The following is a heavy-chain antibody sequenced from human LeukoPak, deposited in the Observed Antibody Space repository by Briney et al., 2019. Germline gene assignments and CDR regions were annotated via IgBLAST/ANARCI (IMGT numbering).Heavy chain of an antibody. J-gene: IGHJ4*02. CDR1: GFTFSSYS. Sequence: PGGSLRLSCAASGFTFSSYSMNWVRQAPGKGLEWVSSISSSSSYIYYADSVKGRFTISRDNAKSSLYLQMNSLRAEDTAVYYCARSPRYCTSANCSYWGQGTLVTVSS. D-gene: IGHD2-2*01. CDR3: ARSPRYCTSANCSY. V-gene: IGHV3-21*01. CDR2: ISSSSSYI.